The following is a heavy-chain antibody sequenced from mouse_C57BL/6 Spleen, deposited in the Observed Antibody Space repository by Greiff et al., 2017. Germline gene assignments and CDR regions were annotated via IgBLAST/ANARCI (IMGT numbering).Heavy chain of an antibody. CDR2: INPNNGGT. CDR1: GYTFTDYY. Sequence: EVQLQQSGPELVKPGASVKISCKASGYTFTDYYMNWVKQSHGKSLEWIGDINPNNGGTSYNQKFKGKATLTVDKSSSTAYMALRSLTSEDSAVYYCARCFYGYGAWFAYWGQGTLVTVSA. CDR3: ARCFYGYGAWFAY. J-gene: IGHJ3*01. V-gene: IGHV1-26*01. D-gene: IGHD2-2*01.